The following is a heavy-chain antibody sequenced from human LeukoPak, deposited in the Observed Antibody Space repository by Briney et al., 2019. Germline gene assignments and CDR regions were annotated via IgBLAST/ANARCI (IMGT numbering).Heavy chain of an antibody. D-gene: IGHD6-13*01. CDR2: ISTDGCGT. V-gene: IGHV3-64*01. Sequence: RGCLRLSCAASGFTFTTYAVHSGRQALGRGVGYVSAISTDGCGTYYANSVKGRFTISRDNSKNTLYLQMGSLRVEDMAVYYCARYSSGSCYDYWGQGTPVTVSS. J-gene: IGHJ4*02. CDR3: ARYSSGSCYDY. CDR1: GFTFTTYA.